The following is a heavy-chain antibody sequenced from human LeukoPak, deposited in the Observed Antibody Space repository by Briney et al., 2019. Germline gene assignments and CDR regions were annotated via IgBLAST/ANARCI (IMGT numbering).Heavy chain of an antibody. CDR3: ARARSGWSFDY. D-gene: IGHD6-19*01. V-gene: IGHV4-59*13. J-gene: IGHJ4*02. CDR1: GASISTYF. Sequence: SETLSLTCTVSGASISTYFWNWIRQPPGRGLEWIGSMYYSGSTNYNPSLKSRVTISVDTSKDQFSLRLTSLTAADTAAYYCARARSGWSFDYWGQGTLVTVSS. CDR2: MYYSGST.